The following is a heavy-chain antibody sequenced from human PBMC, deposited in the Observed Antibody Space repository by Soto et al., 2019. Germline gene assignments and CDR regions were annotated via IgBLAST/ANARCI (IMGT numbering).Heavy chain of an antibody. V-gene: IGHV1-69*01. Sequence: PGQGLEWMGGIVPIVDKSPYAQKFQARVTITADESTSTAYMELSSLRSDDTAIYYCVRVVAIPGYPDNWGQ. D-gene: IGHD5-12*01. CDR3: VRVVAIPGYPDN. J-gene: IGHJ4*02. CDR2: IVPIVDKS.